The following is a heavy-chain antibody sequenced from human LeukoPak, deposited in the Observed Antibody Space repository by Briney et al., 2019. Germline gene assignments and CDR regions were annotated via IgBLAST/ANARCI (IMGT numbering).Heavy chain of an antibody. Sequence: GGSLRLSCAASGFTFSDYYMSWIRQASGKGLEWVSYISSSGSTIYYADSVKGRFTISRDNAKNSLYLQMNSLRAEDTAVYYCAKYYYDSSGYSFFDYWGQGTLVTVSS. V-gene: IGHV3-11*01. D-gene: IGHD3-22*01. CDR3: AKYYYDSSGYSFFDY. CDR1: GFTFSDYY. J-gene: IGHJ4*02. CDR2: ISSSGSTI.